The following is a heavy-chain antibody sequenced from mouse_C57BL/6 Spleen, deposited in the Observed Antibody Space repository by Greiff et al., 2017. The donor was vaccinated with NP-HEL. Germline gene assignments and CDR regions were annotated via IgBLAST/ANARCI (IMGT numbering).Heavy chain of an antibody. CDR2: IDPEDGDT. Sequence: VQLQQSGAELVRPGASVKLSCTASGFNIKDYYMHWVKQRPEQGLEWIGRIDPEDGDTEYAPKFQGKATMTADTSSNTAYLQLSSLTSEDTAVYYCTTGYYGSSYDFDYWGQGTTLTVSS. V-gene: IGHV14-1*01. J-gene: IGHJ2*01. CDR3: TTGYYGSSYDFDY. D-gene: IGHD1-1*01. CDR1: GFNIKDYY.